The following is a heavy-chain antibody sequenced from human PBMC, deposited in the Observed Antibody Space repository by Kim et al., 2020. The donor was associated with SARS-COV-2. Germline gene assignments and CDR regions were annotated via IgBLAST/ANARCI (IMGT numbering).Heavy chain of an antibody. Sequence: GGSLRLSCAASGFTFGVYAMHWVRQHPGKGLEWVSGISWNSGSIDYADSVKGRFTISRDNTKNSLYQQMNSLRAEDTAFFYCAKNISTTPAGTNSYYGMAVWCQGNTVTVS. V-gene: IGHV3-9*01. CDR3: AKNISTTPAGTNSYYGMAV. CDR1: GFTFGVYA. D-gene: IGHD6-13*01. CDR2: ISWNSGSI. J-gene: IGHJ6*02.